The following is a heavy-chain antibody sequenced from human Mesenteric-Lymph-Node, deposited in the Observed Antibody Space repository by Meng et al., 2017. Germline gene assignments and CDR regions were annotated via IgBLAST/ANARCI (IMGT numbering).Heavy chain of an antibody. CDR3: ARFTSGYNKRYLDY. CDR2: IYTSGST. J-gene: IGHJ4*02. V-gene: IGHV4-61*02. CDR1: GGSVTSGGYY. Sequence: SETLSLTCTVSGGSVTSGGYYWSWIRQPAGKGLEWIGRIYTSGSTNYNPSLKSRVTISVDTSSNQFSLKLSSVTAADTAVYYCARFTSGYNKRYLDYWGQGTLVTVSS. D-gene: IGHD5-18*01.